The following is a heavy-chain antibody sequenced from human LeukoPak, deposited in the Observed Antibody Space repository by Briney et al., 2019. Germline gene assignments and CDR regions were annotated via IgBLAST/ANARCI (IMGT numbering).Heavy chain of an antibody. CDR1: GYRFNNYW. V-gene: IGHV5-51*01. CDR3: ARQAYTYAPFDY. Sequence: GESLKISCKGSGYRFNNYWIGWVRQMPGKGLEWMGIIYPGDSDTRYSPSIQGQVTISADRSISTAYLQWSSLKASDTAMYYCARQAYTYAPFDYWGQGTLVTVSS. CDR2: IYPGDSDT. J-gene: IGHJ4*02. D-gene: IGHD5-18*01.